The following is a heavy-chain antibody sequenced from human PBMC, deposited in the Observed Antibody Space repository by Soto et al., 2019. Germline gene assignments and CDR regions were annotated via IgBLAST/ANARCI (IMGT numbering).Heavy chain of an antibody. CDR2: ISYDGNNN. V-gene: IGHV3-30*04. D-gene: IGHD3-22*01. CDR1: GFTFSTYS. J-gene: IGHJ4*02. CDR3: VRDRGYSSDYYPTEY. Sequence: QVQLVESGGGVVQPGRSLRLSCAASGFTFSTYSMHWVRQAPGKGLEWVAVISYDGNNNYYADSVKGRFTISRDNSKNTLSLQMNSLRAEDTAVYYCVRDRGYSSDYYPTEYWGQGTLVTVPS.